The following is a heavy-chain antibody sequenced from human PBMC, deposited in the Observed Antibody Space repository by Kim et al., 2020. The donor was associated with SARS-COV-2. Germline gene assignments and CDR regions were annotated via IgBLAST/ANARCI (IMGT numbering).Heavy chain of an antibody. CDR2: INWDGSST. Sequence: GGSLRLSCVASGFTFGSYSMHWVRQAPGKGLEWVSLINWDGSSTYYANSVKGRFTISRDNTKNTLYLQMNSLTTEDTAVYYCAKQRNTIGYFDFWGLG. CDR1: GFTFGSYS. CDR3: AKQRNTIGYFDF. J-gene: IGHJ4*02. V-gene: IGHV3-74*01. D-gene: IGHD3-9*01.